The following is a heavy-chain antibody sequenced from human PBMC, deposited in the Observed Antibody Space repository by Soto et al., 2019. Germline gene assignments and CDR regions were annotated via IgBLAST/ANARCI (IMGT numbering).Heavy chain of an antibody. CDR1: GFNFSIFG. Sequence: QVQLVESGGGVVQPGGSLRLSCAASGFNFSIFGMHWVRQAPGKGLVWGAFIGYDGSNDFYADSVEGRFTISRDNSKTTLYLQMNSLTAEDTAVYSCARDHASSSSLQAPQNGFDPWGQGTLVTVSS. J-gene: IGHJ5*02. V-gene: IGHV3-30*02. CDR2: IGYDGSND. CDR3: ARDHASSSSLQAPQNGFDP. D-gene: IGHD6-6*01.